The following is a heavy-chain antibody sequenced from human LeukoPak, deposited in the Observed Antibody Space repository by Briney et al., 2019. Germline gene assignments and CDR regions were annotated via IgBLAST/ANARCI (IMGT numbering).Heavy chain of an antibody. CDR1: GFTFNSYA. Sequence: GGSLRLSCTASGFTFNSYAMSWVRQAPGKGLEWVSSISAGGATTYYADSVKGRFTVSRDNSENTLFLQMSSLRAEDTAVYYCADQAPAYNYGIDVWGQGTTVTVSS. V-gene: IGHV3-23*01. CDR3: ADQAPAYNYGIDV. J-gene: IGHJ6*02. CDR2: ISAGGATT.